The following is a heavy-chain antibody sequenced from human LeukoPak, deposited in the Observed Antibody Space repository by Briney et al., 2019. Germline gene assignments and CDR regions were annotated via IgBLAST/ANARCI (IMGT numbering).Heavy chain of an antibody. V-gene: IGHV3-7*01. D-gene: IGHD3-16*01. CDR2: MKGDGSEI. CDR1: GFVFSTYW. Sequence: PGGSLSLSCAASGFVFSTYWMMWARQAPGKGREWVANMKGDGSEIHYVDSVKGRFTISRDNAKNLLYLQMNSLRPEDTAVYYCARPAYTAAYDLWGQGTKVTVSS. J-gene: IGHJ3*01. CDR3: ARPAYTAAYDL.